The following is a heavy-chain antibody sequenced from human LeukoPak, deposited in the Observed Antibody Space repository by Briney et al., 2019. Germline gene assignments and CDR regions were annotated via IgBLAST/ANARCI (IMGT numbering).Heavy chain of an antibody. D-gene: IGHD2-15*01. CDR1: GFSFNTYA. Sequence: GSLRLSCAASGFSFNTYAMSWVRQPPGKGLEWIGEIYESGSTEYNPSLKSRVTISMVPSKQQFSLSLTSVTAADTAVYYCARGAWATRLGSWGLGTPVIVSS. V-gene: IGHV4-34*01. CDR3: ARGAWATRLGS. CDR2: IYESGST. J-gene: IGHJ4*02.